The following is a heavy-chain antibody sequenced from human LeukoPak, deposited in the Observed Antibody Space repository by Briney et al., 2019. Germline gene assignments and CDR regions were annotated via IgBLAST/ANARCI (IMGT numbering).Heavy chain of an antibody. CDR2: ISSSGSTI. Sequence: PGRSLRLSCAASGFTFSIYSMNWVRQAPGKGLQWVSYISSSGSTIYYADSVKGRFTISRDDAKNSLYLQMNSLRAEDTAVYYCARGIAEIGYWGQGTLVTVSS. D-gene: IGHD2-21*01. CDR3: ARGIAEIGY. J-gene: IGHJ4*02. CDR1: GFTFSIYS. V-gene: IGHV3-48*04.